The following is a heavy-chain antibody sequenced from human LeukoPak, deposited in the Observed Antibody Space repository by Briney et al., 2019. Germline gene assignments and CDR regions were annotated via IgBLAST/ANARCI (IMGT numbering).Heavy chain of an antibody. CDR3: ARRVCSSTSCYGPDY. CDR2: INPNSGGT. Sequence: ASVKVSCKASGYTFTGYYMHWVRQAPGQGLEWMGWINPNSGGTNYAQKFQGRVTMTRDTSISTAYLELSRLRSDDTAVYYCARRVCSSTSCYGPDYWGQGTLVTVSS. CDR1: GYTFTGYY. V-gene: IGHV1-2*02. J-gene: IGHJ4*02. D-gene: IGHD2-2*01.